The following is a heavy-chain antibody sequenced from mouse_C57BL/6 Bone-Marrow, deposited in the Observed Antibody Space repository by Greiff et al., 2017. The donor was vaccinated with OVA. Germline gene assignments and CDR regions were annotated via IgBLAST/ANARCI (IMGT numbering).Heavy chain of an antibody. V-gene: IGHV1-85*01. D-gene: IGHD2-4*01. J-gene: IGHJ4*01. Sequence: LLESGPELVKPGASVKLSCKASGYTFTSYDINWVKQRPGQGLEWIGWIYPRDGSTKYNEKFKGKATLTVDTSSSTAYMELHSLTSEDSAVYFCAGIYYDYHYYAMDYWGQGTSVTVSS. CDR1: GYTFTSYD. CDR3: AGIYYDYHYYAMDY. CDR2: IYPRDGST.